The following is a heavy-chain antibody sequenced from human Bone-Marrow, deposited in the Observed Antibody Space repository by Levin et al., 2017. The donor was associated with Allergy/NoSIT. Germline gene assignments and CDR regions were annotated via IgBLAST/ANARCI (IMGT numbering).Heavy chain of an antibody. CDR2: IYHSGST. Sequence: SETLSLTCAVSGVSLSSGNWWSWVRQSPNKGLVWIGDIYHSGSTNYNPSLKSRVTISVDKSRNQFPLKLNSVTAADTAVYYCASDPANCSNCARVGFHYWGQGTLVSVSS. CDR1: GVSLSSGNW. J-gene: IGHJ4*02. CDR3: ASDPANCSNCARVGFHY. D-gene: IGHD4-11*01. V-gene: IGHV4-4*02.